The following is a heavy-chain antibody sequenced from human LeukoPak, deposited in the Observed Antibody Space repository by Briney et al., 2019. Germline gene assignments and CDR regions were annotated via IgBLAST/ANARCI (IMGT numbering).Heavy chain of an antibody. V-gene: IGHV1-8*01. Sequence: ASVKVSCKASGYTFTSYDINWVRQATGQGLERMGWMNPNSGNTGYAQKFQGRVSMTRNTSISTAYMELRNLRSEATAVYYCARVLYYDFWSGYFGASYNWFDPWGQGTLVTVSS. J-gene: IGHJ5*02. CDR2: MNPNSGNT. D-gene: IGHD3-3*01. CDR1: GYTFTSYD. CDR3: ARVLYYDFWSGYFGASYNWFDP.